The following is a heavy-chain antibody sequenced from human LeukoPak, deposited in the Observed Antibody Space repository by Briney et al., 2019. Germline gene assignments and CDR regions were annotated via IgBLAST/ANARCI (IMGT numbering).Heavy chain of an antibody. V-gene: IGHV4-59*01. CDR1: GGSISSYY. CDR2: IYYSGST. D-gene: IGHD6-6*01. Sequence: SETLSLTCIVSGGSISSYYWSWIRQPPGKGLEWIGYIYYSGSTNYNPSLKSRVTISVDTSKNQFSLKLSSVTAADTAVYYCASDRGYSSSSNFFDYWGQGTLVTVSS. CDR3: ASDRGYSSSSNFFDY. J-gene: IGHJ4*02.